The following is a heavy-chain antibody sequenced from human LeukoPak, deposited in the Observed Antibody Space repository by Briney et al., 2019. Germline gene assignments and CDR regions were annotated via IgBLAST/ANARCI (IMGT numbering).Heavy chain of an antibody. CDR1: GFTVSSNY. Sequence: GGSLRLSCAASGFTVSSNYMSWVRQAPGKGLEWVSVIYSGGSTYYADSVKGRFTISRDNSKNTLYLQMNSLRAEDTAVYYCARVTTVTPRYFDYWGHGTLVTVSS. V-gene: IGHV3-53*01. CDR3: ARVTTVTPRYFDY. CDR2: IYSGGST. J-gene: IGHJ4*01. D-gene: IGHD4-17*01.